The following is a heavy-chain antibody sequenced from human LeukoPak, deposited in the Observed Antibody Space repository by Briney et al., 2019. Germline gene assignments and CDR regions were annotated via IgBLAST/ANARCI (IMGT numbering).Heavy chain of an antibody. CDR1: GFTFSSYE. D-gene: IGHD3-10*01. Sequence: PGGSLRLSCAASGFTFSSYEMNWVRQAPGKGLEWVSYISSSGSTIYYADSVKGRFTISRDNAKNTLYVQMNSLRAEDTAVYYCARESGYHGSGFDPWGQGTLVIVSS. CDR2: ISSSGSTI. V-gene: IGHV3-48*03. CDR3: ARESGYHGSGFDP. J-gene: IGHJ5*02.